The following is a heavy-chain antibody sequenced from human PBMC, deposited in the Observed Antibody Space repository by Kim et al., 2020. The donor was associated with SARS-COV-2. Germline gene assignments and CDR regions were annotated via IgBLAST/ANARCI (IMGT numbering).Heavy chain of an antibody. D-gene: IGHD3-3*01. J-gene: IGHJ6*02. V-gene: IGHV4-34*01. CDR3: ARRLYDFWSGSVYYYYGMDV. CDR2: INHSGST. CDR1: GGSFSGYY. Sequence: SETLSLTCAVYGGSFSGYYWSWIRQPPGKGLEWIGEINHSGSTNYNPSLKSRVTISVDTSKNQFSLKLSSVTAADTAVYYCARRLYDFWSGSVYYYYGMDVWGQGTTVTVSS.